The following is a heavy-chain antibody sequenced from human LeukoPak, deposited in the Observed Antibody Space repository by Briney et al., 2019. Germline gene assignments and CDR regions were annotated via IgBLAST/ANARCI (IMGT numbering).Heavy chain of an antibody. CDR2: INPNSGGT. J-gene: IGHJ4*02. CDR1: GYTFTGYY. D-gene: IGHD5-24*01. Sequence: ASVKVSCKASGYTFTGYYMHWVRQAPGQGLEWMGWINPNSGGTNYAQKFQGRVTMARDTSISTAYMELSRLRSDDTAVYYCAGGRDGYNNYDYWGQGTLVTVSS. V-gene: IGHV1-2*02. CDR3: AGGRDGYNNYDY.